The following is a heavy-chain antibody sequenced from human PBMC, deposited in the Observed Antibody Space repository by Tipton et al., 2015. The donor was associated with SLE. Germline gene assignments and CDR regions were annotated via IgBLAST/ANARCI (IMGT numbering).Heavy chain of an antibody. J-gene: IGHJ5*02. CDR1: GGSITNDNHY. CDR2: VYYSGDT. Sequence: TLSLTCTVSGGSITNDNHYWGWVRQPPGKGLEWIGSVYYSGDTYYNPSLKRRVTIAVDTSKNQFSLKLTSVTAADTAVYFCARADRSLDYGDCLFDPWGQGTLVTVSS. D-gene: IGHD4-17*01. CDR3: ARADRSLDYGDCLFDP. V-gene: IGHV4-39*07.